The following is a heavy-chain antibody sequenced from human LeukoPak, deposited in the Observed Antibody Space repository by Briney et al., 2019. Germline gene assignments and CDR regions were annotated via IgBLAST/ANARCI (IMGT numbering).Heavy chain of an antibody. CDR3: ARQESRRYYFEGLDY. CDR2: IQHEGTTE. Sequence: PGGSLRLSCTASGFTLSSSGMHWVRLPPAKGLEWVSFIQHEGTTEYADSVNDRFTIDRDNSKNIVYLQMNSLRADDTAVYSCARQESRRYYFEGLDYWGQGTLVIVSS. CDR1: GFTLSSSG. V-gene: IGHV3-30*02. D-gene: IGHD3-22*01. J-gene: IGHJ4*02.